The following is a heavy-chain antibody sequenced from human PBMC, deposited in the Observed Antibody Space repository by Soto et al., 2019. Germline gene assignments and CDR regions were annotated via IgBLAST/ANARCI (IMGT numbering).Heavy chain of an antibody. CDR2: IYYSGST. J-gene: IGHJ4*02. V-gene: IGHV4-59*08. D-gene: IGHD3-22*01. CDR3: ASLYYDSSDYYYFDY. Sequence: SETLSLTCTVSGGSISSYYWSWILQPPWKGLEWIGYIYYSGSTNYNPSLKSRVTISGDTSKNQFSLKLSSVTAADTAVYYCASLYYDSSDYYYFDYWGQGTLVTVSS. CDR1: GGSISSYY.